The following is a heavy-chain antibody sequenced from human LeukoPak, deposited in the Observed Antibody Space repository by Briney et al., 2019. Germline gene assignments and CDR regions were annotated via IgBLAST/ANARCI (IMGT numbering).Heavy chain of an antibody. CDR1: GGSISSSSYY. CDR3: ARSPGGDY. Sequence: PSETLSLTCTVSGGSISSSSYYWGWIRQPPGKGLEWIGSIYYSGSTYYNPSLKSRVTISVDTSKNQFSLKLSSVTAADTAVYYCARSPGGDYWGQGTLVTVSS. J-gene: IGHJ4*02. D-gene: IGHD3-16*01. CDR2: IYYSGST. V-gene: IGHV4-39*07.